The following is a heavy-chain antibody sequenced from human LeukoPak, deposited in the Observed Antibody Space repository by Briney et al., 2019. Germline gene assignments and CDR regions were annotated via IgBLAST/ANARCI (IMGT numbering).Heavy chain of an antibody. D-gene: IGHD3-22*01. CDR3: ARDLHGYYPRHFDC. J-gene: IGHJ4*02. Sequence: PGGSLRLSCAASGFTFSSYWMTWVRQAPGKGLEWVANINQDGSEKYYVDSVKGRFTISKDNAKNSLYLQMNSLRAEDTAVYYCARDLHGYYPRHFDCWGQGTLVTVSS. V-gene: IGHV3-7*04. CDR2: INQDGSEK. CDR1: GFTFSSYW.